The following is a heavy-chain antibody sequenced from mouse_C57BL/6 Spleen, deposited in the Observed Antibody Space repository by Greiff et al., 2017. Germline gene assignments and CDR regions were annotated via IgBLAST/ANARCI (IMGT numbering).Heavy chain of an antibody. CDR1: GFTFSSYT. J-gene: IGHJ2*01. CDR3: ARHEYYGSSYPFDY. D-gene: IGHD1-1*01. Sequence: EVMLVESGGGLVKPGGSLKLSCAASGFTFSSYTMSWVRQTPEKRLEWVATISGGGGNTYYPDSVKGRFTISRDNAKNTLYLQMSSLRSEDTALYYGARHEYYGSSYPFDYWGQGTTLTVSS. CDR2: ISGGGGNT. V-gene: IGHV5-9*01.